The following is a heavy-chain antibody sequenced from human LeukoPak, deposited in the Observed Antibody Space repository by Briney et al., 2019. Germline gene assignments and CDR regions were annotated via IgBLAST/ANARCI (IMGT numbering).Heavy chain of an antibody. CDR1: GFTFSSYW. Sequence: PGGSLRLSCAASGFTFSSYWMSWVRQAPGKGLEWVANINKDGSEKNYVESVKGRFTISRDNAKNLLYLQMNNLRDEDTSVYYCARDASGSYVADNFDYWGQGTLVTVSS. CDR3: ARDASGSYVADNFDY. V-gene: IGHV3-7*01. CDR2: INKDGSEK. D-gene: IGHD3-10*01. J-gene: IGHJ4*02.